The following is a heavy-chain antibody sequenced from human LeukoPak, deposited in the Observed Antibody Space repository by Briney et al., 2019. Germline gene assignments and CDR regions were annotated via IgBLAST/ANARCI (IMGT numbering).Heavy chain of an antibody. V-gene: IGHV1-18*01. CDR1: GYTFTSYG. CDR3: GRDRPYSGAAHFDP. J-gene: IGHJ5*02. CDR2: ISAYNGNT. Sequence: RASVKVSCKASGYTFTSYGISWVRQAPGQGLEWMGWISAYNGNTNYAQKLQGRVTMTTDTSTSTAYMELRSLRSDDTAVYYCGRDRPYSGAAHFDPWGQGTLVTVSS. D-gene: IGHD4-11*01.